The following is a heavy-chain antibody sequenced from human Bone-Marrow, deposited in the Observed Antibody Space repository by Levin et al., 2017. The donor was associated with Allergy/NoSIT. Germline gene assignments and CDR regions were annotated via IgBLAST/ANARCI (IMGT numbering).Heavy chain of an antibody. J-gene: IGHJ4*02. Sequence: ASVKVSCKVSGYTLTELSMHWVRQAPGKGLEWMGGFDPEDGETIYAQKFQGRVTMTEDTSTDTAYMELSSLRSEDTAVYYCATSSSDVRLLDYWGQGTLVTVSS. V-gene: IGHV1-24*01. CDR3: ATSSSDVRLLDY. D-gene: IGHD6-6*01. CDR1: GYTLTELS. CDR2: FDPEDGET.